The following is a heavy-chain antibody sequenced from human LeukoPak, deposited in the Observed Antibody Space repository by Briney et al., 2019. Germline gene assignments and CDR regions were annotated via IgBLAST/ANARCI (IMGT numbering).Heavy chain of an antibody. CDR1: GGSISSSSYY. CDR2: IYYSGTT. D-gene: IGHD2/OR15-2a*01. CDR3: ARRVIAATLDF. Sequence: SETLSLTCTVSGGSISSSSYYWGWIRQPPGKGLEWIGSIYYSGTTFYNPSLKSRVTISVDTSKNQFSLKLGSVTAADTAMYYCARRVIAATLDFWGQGTLVTVSS. V-gene: IGHV4-39*01. J-gene: IGHJ4*02.